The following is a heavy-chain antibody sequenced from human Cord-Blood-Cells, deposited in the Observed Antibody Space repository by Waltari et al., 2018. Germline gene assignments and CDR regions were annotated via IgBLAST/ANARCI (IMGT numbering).Heavy chain of an antibody. D-gene: IGHD2-2*02. CDR1: GGSFSGYY. CDR3: ARGYCSSTSCYNFDY. V-gene: IGHV4-34*01. Sequence: QVQLQQWGAGLLKPSETLSLTCAVYGGSFSGYYWSWIRQPPGKGLEWIGEINHSGSTNYNPSLKSRVTISVDTSKNQFSLKLSSVTAADTAVYYCARGYCSSTSCYNFDYWGQGTPVTVSS. J-gene: IGHJ4*02. CDR2: INHSGST.